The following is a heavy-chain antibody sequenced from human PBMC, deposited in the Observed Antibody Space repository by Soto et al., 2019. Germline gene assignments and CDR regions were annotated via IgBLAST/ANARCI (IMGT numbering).Heavy chain of an antibody. CDR2: IIPIFGTA. J-gene: IGHJ6*02. D-gene: IGHD3-3*01. Sequence: QVQLVQSGAEVKKPGSSVKVSCKASGGTFSSYAISWVRQAPGQGLEWMGGIIPIFGTANYAQKFQGRVTITADESTSTAYMELSSLRSEDTAVYYCARTYYDFWSGYYQSNYYYYGMDVWGQGTTVTVSS. V-gene: IGHV1-69*01. CDR3: ARTYYDFWSGYYQSNYYYYGMDV. CDR1: GGTFSSYA.